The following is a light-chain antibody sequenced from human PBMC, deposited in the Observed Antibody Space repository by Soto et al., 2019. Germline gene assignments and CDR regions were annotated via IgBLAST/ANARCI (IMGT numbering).Light chain of an antibody. CDR1: SSDVGSYNL. Sequence: QSALTQPASVSGSPGQSITISCTGTSSDVGSYNLVSWYQQHPGKAPKLMIYEGSKRPSGVSNRFSGSKSGNTASLTISGLQAEDEADYYCCSYAGSSPCVFGGGTKLPVL. CDR2: EGS. V-gene: IGLV2-23*01. CDR3: CSYAGSSPCV. J-gene: IGLJ3*02.